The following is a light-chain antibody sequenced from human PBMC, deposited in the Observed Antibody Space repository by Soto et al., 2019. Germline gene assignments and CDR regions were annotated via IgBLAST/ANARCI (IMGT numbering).Light chain of an antibody. CDR2: AAS. V-gene: IGKV1-39*01. CDR3: QQSYSSPQMYT. J-gene: IGKJ2*01. Sequence: DIQMTQSPSSLSASVGDRVTITCRASQSISNSLNWYQQKPGKAPDLLIYAASNLQSGVPSRFTGSGSGIDFTLTISSLQPEDFTTYYCQQSYSSPQMYTFGQGTKLEIK. CDR1: QSISNS.